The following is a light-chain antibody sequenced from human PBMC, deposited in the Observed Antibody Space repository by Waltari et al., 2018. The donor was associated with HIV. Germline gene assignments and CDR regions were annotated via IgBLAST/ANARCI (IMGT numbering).Light chain of an antibody. V-gene: IGLV2-14*01. Sequence: QSALPQPASVSGPPGQSIHTPCPGTSSDLAGYNYISWYQQHTGKAPNLRNYAVSNRPSGVSNRCSGSKSGNTASLTIAGLQAEDEADYYCSSYTSSSTVVFGGGTKLTVL. CDR3: SSYTSSSTVV. CDR2: AVS. CDR1: SSDLAGYNY. J-gene: IGLJ2*01.